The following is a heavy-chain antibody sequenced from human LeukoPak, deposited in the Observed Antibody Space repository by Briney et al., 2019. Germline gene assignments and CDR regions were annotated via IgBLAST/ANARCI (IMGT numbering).Heavy chain of an antibody. Sequence: GGSLRLSCAASGFTFSSYSMNWVRQAPGKGLEWVSSISVSSSDMYYGDSVKGRFTISRDNAKNSLYLQMNSLRAEDTAVYYCARYVVRLRLVDYWGQGTLVTVSS. V-gene: IGHV3-21*01. J-gene: IGHJ4*02. D-gene: IGHD5-12*01. CDR3: ARYVVRLRLVDY. CDR2: ISVSSSDM. CDR1: GFTFSSYS.